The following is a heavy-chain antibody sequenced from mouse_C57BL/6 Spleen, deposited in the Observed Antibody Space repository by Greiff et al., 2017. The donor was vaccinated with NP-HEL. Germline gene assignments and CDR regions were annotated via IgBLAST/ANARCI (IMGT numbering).Heavy chain of an antibody. J-gene: IGHJ2*01. V-gene: IGHV1-7*01. Sequence: VQLQQSGAELAKPGASVKLSCKASGYTFTSYWMHWVKQRPGQGLEWIGYINPSSGYTKYNQKFKDKAKLTADKSSSTAYMQLSSLTYEDSAVYYCARKTTAFDYWGQGTTLTVSS. CDR2: INPSSGYT. CDR3: ARKTTAFDY. D-gene: IGHD1-2*01. CDR1: GYTFTSYW.